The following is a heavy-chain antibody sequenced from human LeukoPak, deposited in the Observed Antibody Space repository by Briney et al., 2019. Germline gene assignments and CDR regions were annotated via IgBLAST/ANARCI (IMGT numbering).Heavy chain of an antibody. Sequence: PSETLSLACTVSGGSIRIYYGSWIRQPAGKGLEGIGRIYASGTTTYNPSLKSRVTMSVDTSKNQFSLNLSSVTAADTAVYYCARFSTVLTRSAFDIWGQGTMVTVSS. J-gene: IGHJ3*02. CDR1: GGSIRIYY. CDR2: IYASGTT. CDR3: ARFSTVLTRSAFDI. V-gene: IGHV4-4*07. D-gene: IGHD4-17*01.